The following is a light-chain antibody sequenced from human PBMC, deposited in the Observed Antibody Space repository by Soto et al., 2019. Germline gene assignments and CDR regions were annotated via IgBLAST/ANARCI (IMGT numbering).Light chain of an antibody. CDR3: YSFTSSITYV. CDR2: DVN. CDR1: SSDIGAYNS. Sequence: QSALTQPASVSGSPGQSITISCTGTSSDIGAYNSVSWYQQHPDKAPKLMIFDVNSRPSGVSNRFSGSKTGNTASLTISGLQAEDEADYYCYSFTSSITYVFGTGTKVTVL. J-gene: IGLJ1*01. V-gene: IGLV2-14*03.